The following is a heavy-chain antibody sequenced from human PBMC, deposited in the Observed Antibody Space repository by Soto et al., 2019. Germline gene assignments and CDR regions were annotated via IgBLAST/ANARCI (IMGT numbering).Heavy chain of an antibody. CDR2: ISSYNGDT. J-gene: IGHJ6*02. D-gene: IGHD3-10*01. V-gene: IGHV1-18*01. CDR1: GYTFTRSG. CDR3: ARGAGAPYPSSGMDV. Sequence: ASVKVSWKASGYTFTRSGISWVRQAPGQGPEWMGWISSYNGDTNYAQTFQGRVTMTTDTSTSTAYMELRSLRSAHTAFYYCARGAGAPYPSSGMDVWGQGTPFTVS.